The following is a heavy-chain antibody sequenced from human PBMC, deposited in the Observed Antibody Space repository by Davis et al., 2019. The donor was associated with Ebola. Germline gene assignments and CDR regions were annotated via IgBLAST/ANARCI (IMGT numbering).Heavy chain of an antibody. CDR3: TRTLYSGSGTYYSPDY. CDR2: ISASGGRT. J-gene: IGHJ4*02. Sequence: PGGSLRLSCAASGFTFSDYAMTWVRQAPGEGLEWVSSISASGGRTYYADSVRGRFTISRDNSKNMLYLQANSLRAEDAAVYYCTRTLYSGSGTYYSPDYWGQGTLVTVSS. V-gene: IGHV3-23*01. D-gene: IGHD3-10*01. CDR1: GFTFSDYA.